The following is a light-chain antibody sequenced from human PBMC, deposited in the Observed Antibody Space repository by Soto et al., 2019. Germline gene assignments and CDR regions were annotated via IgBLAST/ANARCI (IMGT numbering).Light chain of an antibody. CDR3: QQYDFYWT. Sequence: DIPMTQSPSTLSASVGDRVTITCRASQSIGSGLAWYQQKPGKAPKLLIYKASTLESGVPLRFSGSGSGTDFTITITSLQPDDFATYYCQQYDFYWTFGQGTTVEIK. CDR2: KAS. J-gene: IGKJ1*01. CDR1: QSIGSG. V-gene: IGKV1-5*03.